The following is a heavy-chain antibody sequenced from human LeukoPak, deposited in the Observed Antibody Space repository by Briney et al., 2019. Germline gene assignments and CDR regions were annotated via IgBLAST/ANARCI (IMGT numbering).Heavy chain of an antibody. CDR2: INPNSGGT. J-gene: IGHJ4*02. Sequence: ASVKVSCKASGYTFTGYYMHWVRQAPGQGLEGMVWINPNSGGTNYAQKFQCRVTITTDTSISTAYMELSRLRSDDTAVYYCARVGYCSSTSCYSSLDYWGQGTLVTVSS. V-gene: IGHV1-2*02. D-gene: IGHD2-2*01. CDR3: ARVGYCSSTSCYSSLDY. CDR1: GYTFTGYY.